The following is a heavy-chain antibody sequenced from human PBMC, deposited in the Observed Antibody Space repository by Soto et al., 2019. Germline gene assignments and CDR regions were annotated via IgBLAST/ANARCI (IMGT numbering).Heavy chain of an antibody. CDR3: TRWLVDTAMERTFDD. D-gene: IGHD5-18*01. Sequence: PGGSLRLSCAASGFTFSTYWMSWVRQTPGKGLEWVANINEDGSERYYVDSVKGRFTISRDNAKNSLYLQMNSLKTEDTAVYYCTRWLVDTAMERTFDDWGRGTLVTVSS. V-gene: IGHV3-7*05. J-gene: IGHJ4*02. CDR1: GFTFSTYW. CDR2: INEDGSER.